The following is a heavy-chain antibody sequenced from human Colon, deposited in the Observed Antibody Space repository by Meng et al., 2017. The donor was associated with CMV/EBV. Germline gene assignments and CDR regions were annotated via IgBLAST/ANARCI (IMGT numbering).Heavy chain of an antibody. CDR3: AGGGALGN. D-gene: IGHD2-21*01. J-gene: IGHJ4*02. CDR1: GVSISGDHW. Sequence: LSPTCGVSGVSISGDHWWHWVRQAPGKGLEWIGEIVHSGSANYNPSLKSRVTISLDKSKNEFSLKMYSVIAADTAVYYCAGGGALGNWGQGTLVTVSS. CDR2: IVHSGSA. V-gene: IGHV4-4*02.